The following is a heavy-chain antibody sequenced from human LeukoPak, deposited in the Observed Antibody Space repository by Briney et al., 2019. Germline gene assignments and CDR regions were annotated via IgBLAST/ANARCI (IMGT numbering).Heavy chain of an antibody. CDR2: VRDSGSPI. V-gene: IGHV3-11*01. Sequence: KPGGSLRLSCAASGFTFSDYYMTWIRQAPGKGLEWVSYVRDSGSPIYYADSVKGRFTISRDNAKNSLYLQMNSLRAEDTAVYYCARDRGGPGYTYGQPLDYWGQGTLVTVSS. CDR1: GFTFSDYY. CDR3: ARDRGGPGYTYGQPLDY. J-gene: IGHJ4*02. D-gene: IGHD5-18*01.